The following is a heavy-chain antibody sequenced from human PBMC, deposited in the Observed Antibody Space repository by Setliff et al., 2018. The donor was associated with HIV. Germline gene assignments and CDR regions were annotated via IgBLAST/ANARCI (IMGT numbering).Heavy chain of an antibody. CDR2: INPSGGST. Sequence: ASVKVSCKASGGTFTTYSMHWVRQAPGQGLEWMGIINPSGGSTTYAQKFQGRVTMTRDTSTSTVYTELSSLRSEDTAVYYCARSHYGSGKSDFDYWGQGTLVTVSS. CDR1: GGTFTTYS. D-gene: IGHD3-10*01. V-gene: IGHV1-46*01. CDR3: ARSHYGSGKSDFDY. J-gene: IGHJ4*02.